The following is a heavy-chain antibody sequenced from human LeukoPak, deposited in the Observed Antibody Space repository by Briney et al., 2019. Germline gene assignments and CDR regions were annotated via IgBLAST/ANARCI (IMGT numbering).Heavy chain of an antibody. J-gene: IGHJ4*02. D-gene: IGHD5-12*01. CDR1: GASISRYY. Sequence: SETLSLTCTVSGASISRYYWSWIRQPPGKGLEWIGFVYYSGSTNYDPSLKSRVTISLDTSKNQFSLKLTSETAADTAVYYCAGAYSDYNFLFDYWGQGTLVTVSS. CDR2: VYYSGST. CDR3: AGAYSDYNFLFDY. V-gene: IGHV4-59*01.